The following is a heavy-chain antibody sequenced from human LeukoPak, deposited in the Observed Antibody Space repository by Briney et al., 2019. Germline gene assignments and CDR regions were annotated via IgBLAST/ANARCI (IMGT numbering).Heavy chain of an antibody. Sequence: GGSLRLSCATSGFTFSSYGMNWVRQAPGKGLERLASIRSDNSDTYYADSVKGRFTISRDNSKNTLYLQMISLRPEDTAVYFCAKGTSGIIAGGHDYYMDVWGKGTTVTISS. D-gene: IGHD6-13*01. J-gene: IGHJ6*03. CDR3: AKGTSGIIAGGHDYYMDV. CDR2: IRSDNSDT. CDR1: GFTFSSYG. V-gene: IGHV3-30*02.